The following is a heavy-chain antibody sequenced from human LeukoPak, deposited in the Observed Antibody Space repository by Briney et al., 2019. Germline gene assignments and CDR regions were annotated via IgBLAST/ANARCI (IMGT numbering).Heavy chain of an antibody. CDR1: AFTFSSYA. J-gene: IGHJ4*02. CDR2: ISYDGSNK. Sequence: GGSLRLSCAASAFTFSSYAMHRVRQAPGKGLEWVAVISYDGSNKYYADSVKGRFTISRDNSKNTLYLQMNSLRAEDTAVYYCARGARRDGYNLDYWGQGTLVTVSS. D-gene: IGHD5-24*01. CDR3: ARGARRDGYNLDY. V-gene: IGHV3-30-3*01.